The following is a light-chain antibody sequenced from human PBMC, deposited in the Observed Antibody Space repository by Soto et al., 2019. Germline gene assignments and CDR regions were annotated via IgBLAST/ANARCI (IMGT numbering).Light chain of an antibody. J-gene: IGKJ1*01. CDR2: GVS. CDR3: QQRTNSPPWT. V-gene: IGKV3-11*01. Sequence: IVLTQSPATLSLSPGERATLSCRASQSVSTYLAWYQQRPGQVPSLLIYGVSKRAPAIPPRFSGSGSGTDFTLSVSGLETEDFATYYCQQRTNSPPWTFGQGTKVDIK. CDR1: QSVSTY.